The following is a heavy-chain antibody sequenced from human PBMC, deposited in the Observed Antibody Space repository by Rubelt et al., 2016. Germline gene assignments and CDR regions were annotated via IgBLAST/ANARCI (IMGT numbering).Heavy chain of an antibody. CDR2: IYPGGSDT. Sequence: EVQLVQSGAEVKKPGESLTISCKGSGYTFTTSWLGWVRQMPGKGLECMGIIYPGGSDTRYSPSFQGQVSISADKSISTAYLQWSSLKASDTAMYYCARLFGGTNYNYFQHWGQGTLVTVSS. CDR1: GYTFTTSW. CDR3: ARLFGGTNYNYFQH. V-gene: IGHV5-51*01. D-gene: IGHD1-26*01. J-gene: IGHJ1*01.